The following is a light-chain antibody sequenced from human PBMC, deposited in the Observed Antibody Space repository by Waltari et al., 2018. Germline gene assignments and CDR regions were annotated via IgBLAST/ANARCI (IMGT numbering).Light chain of an antibody. V-gene: IGKV1-39*01. Sequence: DIQMTQSPSSLSASVGDRVTITCRASQSISSYLNWYQQKPGKAPKLLIYAASSLQSGVPSRFSGSGSGTDFTLTISSLQPEDFATYYCQQSLVPLLTFGGGTKVEIK. CDR2: AAS. CDR1: QSISSY. J-gene: IGKJ4*01. CDR3: QQSLVPLLT.